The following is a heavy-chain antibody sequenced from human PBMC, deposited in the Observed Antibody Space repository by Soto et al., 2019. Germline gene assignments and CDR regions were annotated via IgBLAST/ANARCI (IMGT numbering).Heavy chain of an antibody. CDR1: GYTFTSYD. Sequence: SVKVSCKASGYTFTSYDINWVRQAIGQGLEWMGWMNPNSGNTGYAQKFQGRVTMTSNTSISTAYMDLSSLTSEETDVYYCVRGPSTDYWGQGTLVTVSS. CDR3: VRGPSTDY. J-gene: IGHJ4*02. CDR2: MNPNSGNT. V-gene: IGHV1-8*01. D-gene: IGHD2-2*01.